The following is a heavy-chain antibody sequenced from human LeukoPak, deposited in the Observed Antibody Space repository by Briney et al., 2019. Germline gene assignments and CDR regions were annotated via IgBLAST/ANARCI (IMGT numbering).Heavy chain of an antibody. J-gene: IGHJ5*02. V-gene: IGHV4-4*09. CDR2: IYTSGST. CDR3: ARILEYSSSSGFSYVWFDP. Sequence: SETLSLTCTVSGGSISSYYWSWIRQPPGKGLEWIGYIYTSGSTNYNPSLKSRVTISVDTSKNQFSLKLSSVTAADTAVYYCARILEYSSSSGFSYVWFDPWGQGTLVTVPS. D-gene: IGHD6-6*01. CDR1: GGSISSYY.